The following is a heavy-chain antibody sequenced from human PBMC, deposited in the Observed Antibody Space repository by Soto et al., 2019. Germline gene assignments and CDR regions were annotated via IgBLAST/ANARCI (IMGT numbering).Heavy chain of an antibody. CDR1: GFNFSSYA. Sequence: QVQLVESGGGVVQPGRSLRLSCEASGFNFSSYAMHWVRQAPGKGLEWVAVISHDGNVNYYSESVKGRFTMSRDNSKDTLYLQMDSLRTEDTAVYFCAKDVYWESHFYYFMDLWGKGTPFTFSS. CDR3: AKDVYWESHFYYFMDL. CDR2: ISHDGNVN. J-gene: IGHJ6*03. D-gene: IGHD2-8*02. V-gene: IGHV3-30*18.